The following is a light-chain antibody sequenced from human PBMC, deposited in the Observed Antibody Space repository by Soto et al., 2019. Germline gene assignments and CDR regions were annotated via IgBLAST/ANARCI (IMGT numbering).Light chain of an antibody. V-gene: IGKV3-15*01. CDR2: GAS. Sequence: EIVMTQSPATLSVSPGERAALSCRASQTVSGNLAWYQQKPGQAPRLLIYGASTRATGVPARFSGSGSGTEFTLTISSLQSEDFAVYFCQQYNDWPPITFGQGTKLEIK. CDR1: QTVSGN. CDR3: QQYNDWPPIT. J-gene: IGKJ2*01.